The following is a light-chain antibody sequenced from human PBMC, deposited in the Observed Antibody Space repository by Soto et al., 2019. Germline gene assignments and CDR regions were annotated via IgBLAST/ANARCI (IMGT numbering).Light chain of an antibody. Sequence: QSVLTQPASVSGSPGQSITISCSGTSSDVGGYNYVFWYQHHPGKAPKLMIYDVSNRPSGVSNRFSGSKSGNTASMTIYRLQAEDEADYYCSSYTSSSTYVFGTGTKVTVL. J-gene: IGLJ1*01. CDR1: SSDVGGYNY. V-gene: IGLV2-14*03. CDR2: DVS. CDR3: SSYTSSSTYV.